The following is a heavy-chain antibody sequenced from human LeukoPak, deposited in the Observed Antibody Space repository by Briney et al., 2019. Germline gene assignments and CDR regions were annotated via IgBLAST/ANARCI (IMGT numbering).Heavy chain of an antibody. CDR2: IYYSGST. CDR1: AGSISSYY. Sequence: SETLSLTCTVSAGSISSYYWSWIRQPPGKGLEWIGYIYYSGSTNYNPSLKSRVTISVDTSKNQFSLKLSSMTAPDTAVYYCARVRAVAGAWVFDYWGQGTLVTVSS. CDR3: ARVRAVAGAWVFDY. D-gene: IGHD6-19*01. J-gene: IGHJ4*02. V-gene: IGHV4-59*08.